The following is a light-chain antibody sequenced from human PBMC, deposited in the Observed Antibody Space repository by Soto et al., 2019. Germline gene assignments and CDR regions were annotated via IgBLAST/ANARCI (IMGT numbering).Light chain of an antibody. V-gene: IGLV2-8*01. CDR1: SSDVGGYTY. CDR2: EVS. CDR3: SSYAGSNNLV. Sequence: QSALTQPPSASGSPGQSVTISCTGTSSDVGGYTYVSWYRQHPGKAPKLMIYEVSKRASGVPDRFSGSKSGNTASLTVSGLQAEDAADYYCSSYAGSNNLVFGGGTKLTVL. J-gene: IGLJ2*01.